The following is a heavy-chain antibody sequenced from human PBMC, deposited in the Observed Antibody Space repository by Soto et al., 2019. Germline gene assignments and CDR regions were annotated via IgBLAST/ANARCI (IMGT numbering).Heavy chain of an antibody. CDR2: INPNSGGT. CDR1: GYTFTGYY. J-gene: IGHJ6*02. V-gene: IGHV1-2*02. D-gene: IGHD6-13*01. CDR3: ARDTGQQLVPRGGYGMDV. Sequence: QVQLVQSGAEVKKPGASVKVSCKASGYTFTGYYMHWVRQAPGQGLEWMGWINPNSGGTNYAQKLQGRVTMTTDTSTSTAYMELRSLRSDDTAVYYCARDTGQQLVPRGGYGMDVWGPGTTVTVSS.